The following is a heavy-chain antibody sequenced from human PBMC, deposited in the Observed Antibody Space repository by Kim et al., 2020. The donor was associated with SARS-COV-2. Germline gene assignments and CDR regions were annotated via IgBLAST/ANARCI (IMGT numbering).Heavy chain of an antibody. CDR3: ARSNHDYGDYGYYYYGMDV. J-gene: IGHJ6*02. CDR2: TYYRSKWYN. Sequence: SQTLSLTCAISGDSVSSNSAAWNWIRQSPSRGLEWLGRTYYRSKWYNDYAVSVKSRITINPDTSKNQFSLQLNSVTPEDTAVYYCARSNHDYGDYGYYYYGMDVWGQGTTVTVSS. D-gene: IGHD4-17*01. CDR1: GDSVSSNSAA. V-gene: IGHV6-1*01.